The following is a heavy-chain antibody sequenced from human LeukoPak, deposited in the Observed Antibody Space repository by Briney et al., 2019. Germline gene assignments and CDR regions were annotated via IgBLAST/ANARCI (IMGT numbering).Heavy chain of an antibody. CDR3: AKLSSSSSTIYWFFDL. D-gene: IGHD6-6*01. V-gene: IGHV3-23*01. J-gene: IGHJ2*01. CDR2: ISGTAVDT. Sequence: GGSLRLSCAASGFTFSSYWMSWVRQAPGKGLEWVSAISGTAVDTFYADSVKGRFTISRDNSQNTLYLQMSALRDEDTATYYCAKLSSSSSTIYWFFDLWGRGSLVTVSS. CDR1: GFTFSSYW.